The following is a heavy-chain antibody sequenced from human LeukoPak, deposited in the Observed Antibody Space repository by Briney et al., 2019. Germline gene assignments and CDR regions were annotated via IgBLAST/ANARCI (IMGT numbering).Heavy chain of an antibody. D-gene: IGHD6-19*01. V-gene: IGHV1-2*02. CDR3: ASAPGIAVAGTNDAFDI. Sequence: ASVKVSCKASGYTFTGYYMHWVRQAPGQGLEWMGWINPNSGGTNYAQKFQGRVTITTDESTSTAYMELSSLRSEDTAVYYCASAPGIAVAGTNDAFDIWGQGTMVTVSS. CDR1: GYTFTGYY. J-gene: IGHJ3*02. CDR2: INPNSGGT.